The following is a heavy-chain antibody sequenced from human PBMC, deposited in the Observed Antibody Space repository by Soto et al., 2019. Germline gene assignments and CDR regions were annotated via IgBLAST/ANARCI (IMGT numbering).Heavy chain of an antibody. D-gene: IGHD3-22*01. V-gene: IGHV4-31*03. CDR2: IYYSGST. CDR1: GGSISSGGYY. CDR3: ARALIVVITPRYFDY. Sequence: PSETLSLTCTVSGGSISSGGYYWSWIRQHPGKGLEWIGYIYYSGSTYYNPSLKSRVTISVDTSKNQFSLKLSSVTAADTAVYYCARALIVVITPRYFDYWGQGTLVTVSS. J-gene: IGHJ4*02.